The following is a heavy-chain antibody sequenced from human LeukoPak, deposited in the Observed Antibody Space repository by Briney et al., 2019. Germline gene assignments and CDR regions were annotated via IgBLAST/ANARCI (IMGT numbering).Heavy chain of an antibody. D-gene: IGHD3-10*01. J-gene: IGHJ4*02. CDR3: AKETRASRKNDYYGPALDY. V-gene: IGHV3-23*01. CDR1: GFTFSSYA. CDR2: ISGSGGST. Sequence: GGSLRLSCAASGFTFSSYAMSWVRQAPGKGLEWVSAISGSGGSTYYADSVKGRFTISRDNSKNTLYLQMNSLRAEDTAVYYCAKETRASRKNDYYGPALDYWGQGTLVTVSS.